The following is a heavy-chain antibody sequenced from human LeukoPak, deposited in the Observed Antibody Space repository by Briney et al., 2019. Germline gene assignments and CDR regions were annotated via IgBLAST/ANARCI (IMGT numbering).Heavy chain of an antibody. V-gene: IGHV4-38-2*01. Sequence: SETLSLNCAVSGYSISSGYYWGWIRQPPGKGLEWIGSVYHSGSTYSNPSLRSRVTISVDTSKNQFSLKLSSVTAADTAVYYCALTLWLSLQPVFDYWGQGILVTVSS. CDR3: ALTLWLSLQPVFDY. J-gene: IGHJ4*02. CDR2: VYHSGST. D-gene: IGHD3-22*01. CDR1: GYSISSGYY.